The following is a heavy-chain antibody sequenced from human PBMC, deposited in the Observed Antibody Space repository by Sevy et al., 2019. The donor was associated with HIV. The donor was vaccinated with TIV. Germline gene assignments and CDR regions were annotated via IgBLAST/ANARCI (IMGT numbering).Heavy chain of an antibody. CDR1: GGTFSSYA. D-gene: IGHD3-22*01. Sequence: ASVKVSCKASGGTFSSYAISWVRQAPGQGLEWMGGIIPIFGTANYSQKFQGRVTITADESTSTAYMELSSLGSEDTAVYYCASRPYYYDSSGYYRIDYYYYYGMDVWGQGTTVTVSS. V-gene: IGHV1-69*13. CDR3: ASRPYYYDSSGYYRIDYYYYYGMDV. J-gene: IGHJ6*02. CDR2: IIPIFGTA.